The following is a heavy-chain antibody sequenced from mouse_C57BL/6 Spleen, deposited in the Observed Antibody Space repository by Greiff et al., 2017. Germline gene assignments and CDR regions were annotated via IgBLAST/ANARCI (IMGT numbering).Heavy chain of an antibody. V-gene: IGHV1-80*01. CDR3: ARATTVVATED. Sequence: VQGVESGAELVKPGASVKISCKASGYAFSSYWMNWVKQRPGKGLEWIGQIYPGDGDTNYTGKFKGQATLSAHKSSSTAYMQLSSLASGDSAVYFCARATTVVATEDWGQGTTLTVSS. CDR2: IYPGDGDT. CDR1: GYAFSSYW. D-gene: IGHD1-1*01. J-gene: IGHJ2*01.